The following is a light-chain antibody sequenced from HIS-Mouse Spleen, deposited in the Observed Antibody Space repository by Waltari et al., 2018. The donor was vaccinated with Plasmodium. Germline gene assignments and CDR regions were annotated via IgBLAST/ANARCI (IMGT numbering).Light chain of an antibody. CDR3: CSYAGSSTWV. Sequence: QSALTQPASVSGSPGQSITISCTGTSRVVGRYYLFSWYQQHPGKAPKLMIYEGSKRPSGVSNRFSGSKSGNTASLTISGLQAEDEADYYCCSYAGSSTWVFGGGTKLTVL. CDR1: SRVVGRYYL. V-gene: IGLV2-23*01. J-gene: IGLJ3*02. CDR2: EGS.